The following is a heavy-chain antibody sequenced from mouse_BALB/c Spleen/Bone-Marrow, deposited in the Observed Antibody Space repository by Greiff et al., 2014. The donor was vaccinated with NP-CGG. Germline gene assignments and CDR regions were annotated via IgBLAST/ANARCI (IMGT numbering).Heavy chain of an antibody. CDR3: ARHEDRLRAWFAY. CDR2: FYPGSGSI. CDR1: GYTFTEYI. Sequence: VKLVESVAELVKPGASVKLSCKASGYTFTEYIIHWVKQRSGQGLEWIGWFYPGSGSIKYNEKFKDKATLTADKSSSTVYMELSRLTSEDSAVYFCARHEDRLRAWFAYWGQGTLVTVSA. J-gene: IGHJ3*01. V-gene: IGHV1-62-2*01. D-gene: IGHD3-2*02.